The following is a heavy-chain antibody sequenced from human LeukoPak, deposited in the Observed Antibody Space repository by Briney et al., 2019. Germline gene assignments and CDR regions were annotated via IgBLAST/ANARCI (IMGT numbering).Heavy chain of an antibody. V-gene: IGHV3-23*01. J-gene: IGHJ4*02. D-gene: IGHD6-6*01. CDR2: ISGSGGST. CDR3: AKDKAARQYYFDY. Sequence: GGSLRLSCAASGFTFSSYATSWVRQALGQGLERVSAISGSGGSTYYADSVKGRFTISRDNSKNTLYLQMNSLRAEDTAVYYCAKDKAARQYYFDYWGQGTLVTVSS. CDR1: GFTFSSYA.